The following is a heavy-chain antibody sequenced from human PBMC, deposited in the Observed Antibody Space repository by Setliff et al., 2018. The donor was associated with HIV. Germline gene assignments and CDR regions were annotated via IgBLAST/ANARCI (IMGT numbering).Heavy chain of an antibody. V-gene: IGHV4-34*01. J-gene: IGHJ4*02. CDR3: ARSPRIGVAGEFEY. CDR2: INHSGSV. CDR1: GGSFSGYY. Sequence: SETLSLTCAVYGGSFSGYYWSWIRQPPGKGLEWIGEINHSGSVSYNPSLNSRVTISVDTSKNQFSLKVNSVTAADTAVYYCARSPRIGVAGEFEYWGQGTLVTVSS. D-gene: IGHD6-19*01.